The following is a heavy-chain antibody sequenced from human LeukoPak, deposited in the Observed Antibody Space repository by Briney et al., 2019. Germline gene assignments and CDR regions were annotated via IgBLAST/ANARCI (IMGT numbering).Heavy chain of an antibody. D-gene: IGHD1-26*01. J-gene: IGHJ4*02. V-gene: IGHV4-59*08. CDR2: ISNSGRS. CDR1: GGSIGNYY. Sequence: SETLSLTCTVSGGSIGNYYWSWIRQTPGKGLEWIGHISNSGRSNYNPSLKSRVTMSVDASKNRFSLKLTSVTAADTAVYYCAGGVGITTSHWGQGALVTVSS. CDR3: AGGVGITTSH.